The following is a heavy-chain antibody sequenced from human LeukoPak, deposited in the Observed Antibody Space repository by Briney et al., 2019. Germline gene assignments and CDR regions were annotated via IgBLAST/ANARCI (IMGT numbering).Heavy chain of an antibody. J-gene: IGHJ4*02. CDR1: GFTVSNNF. CDR3: AKDAYGDYGVDY. CDR2: ISGSGGST. Sequence: GGSLRLSCAASGFTVSNNFMSWVRQAPGKGLEWVSAISGSGGSTYYADSVKGRFTISRDNSKNTLYLQMNSLRAEDTAVYYCAKDAYGDYGVDYWGQGTLVTVSS. D-gene: IGHD4-17*01. V-gene: IGHV3-23*01.